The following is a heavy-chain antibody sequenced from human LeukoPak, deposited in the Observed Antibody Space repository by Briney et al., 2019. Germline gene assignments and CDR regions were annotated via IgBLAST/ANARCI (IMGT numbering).Heavy chain of an antibody. D-gene: IGHD7-27*01. Sequence: ASVKVSCKASGYSFLQYGISWVRKAPGQGLEWVGWITAYNGNTKLPQKFQGRLTLTIDTSTSTAYMELRGLRHDDTAVYYCARDLGIKIDYWGQGTLVTVSS. J-gene: IGHJ4*02. CDR2: ITAYNGNT. CDR3: ARDLGIKIDY. CDR1: GYSFLQYG. V-gene: IGHV1-18*01.